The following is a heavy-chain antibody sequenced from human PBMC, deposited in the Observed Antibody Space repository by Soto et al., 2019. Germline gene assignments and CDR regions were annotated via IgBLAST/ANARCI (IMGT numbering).Heavy chain of an antibody. D-gene: IGHD2-21*02. Sequence: PSETLSLTCAVYGGSFSGYYWSWIRQPPGKGLEWIGEINHSGSTNYNPSLKSRVTISVDTSKNQFSLKLSSVTAADTAVYYCARWPRWLLVYGMDVWGQGTTDTVSS. CDR1: GGSFSGYY. V-gene: IGHV4-34*01. J-gene: IGHJ6*02. CDR2: INHSGST. CDR3: ARWPRWLLVYGMDV.